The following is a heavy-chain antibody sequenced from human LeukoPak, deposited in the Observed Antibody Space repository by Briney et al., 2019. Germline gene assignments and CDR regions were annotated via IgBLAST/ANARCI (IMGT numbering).Heavy chain of an antibody. Sequence: GGSLRLSCRTSGFTFGDYAMNWFRQAPGKGLEWVGFIRTEPYGATTEYAASVTGRFTNSRDDSKSIAYLQMNSLKTEDTAVYYCTREVGVGGIDWLLTRDDAFDIWGQGTMVTVSS. J-gene: IGHJ3*02. CDR2: IRTEPYGATT. D-gene: IGHD3-9*01. CDR1: GFTFGDYA. V-gene: IGHV3-49*03. CDR3: TREVGVGGIDWLLTRDDAFDI.